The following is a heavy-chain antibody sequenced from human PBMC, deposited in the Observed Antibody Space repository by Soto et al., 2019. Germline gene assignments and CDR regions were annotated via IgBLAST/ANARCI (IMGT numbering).Heavy chain of an antibody. D-gene: IGHD2-2*01. CDR2: IIPISGTA. CDR3: ARSQGTSTSLEIYYYYYYGMDV. J-gene: IGHJ6*02. CDR1: GGTFSSHA. Sequence: QVQLVQSGAEVKKPGSSVKVSCKASGGTFSSHAISWVRQAPGQGLEWMGGIIPISGTANYAQKFQGRVTITADESTSTAYMELRSLRSEDTAVYYCARSQGTSTSLEIYYYYYYGMDVWGQGTTVTVSS. V-gene: IGHV1-69*01.